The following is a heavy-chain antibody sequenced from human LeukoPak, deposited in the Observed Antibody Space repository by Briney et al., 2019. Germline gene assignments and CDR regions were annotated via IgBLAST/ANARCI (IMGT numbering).Heavy chain of an antibody. CDR3: ARRITGTTSDSFDY. D-gene: IGHD1-20*01. CDR2: IYTSGST. V-gene: IGHV4-61*02. CDR1: GGSISSGSYY. J-gene: IGHJ4*02. Sequence: SETLSLTCTVSGGSISSGSYYWSWLRQPAGKGLEWIGRIYTSGSTNYNPSLKSRVTISVDTSKNQFSLKLSSVTAADTAVYYCARRITGTTSDSFDYWGQGTLVTVSS.